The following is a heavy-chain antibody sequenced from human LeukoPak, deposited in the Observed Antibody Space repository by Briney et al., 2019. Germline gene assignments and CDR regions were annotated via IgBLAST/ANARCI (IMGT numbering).Heavy chain of an antibody. V-gene: IGHV4-30-4*01. CDR1: GGSISSGDYY. J-gene: IGHJ5*02. D-gene: IGHD3-10*01. CDR2: IYYSGST. Sequence: PSETLSLTCTVSGGSISSGDYYWSWIRQPPGKGLEWIGYIYYSGSTYYNPSLKSRVTISVDTSKNQFSLKLSSVTAADTAVYYCARAFGSGSYYWFDPWGQGTLVTVSS. CDR3: ARAFGSGSYYWFDP.